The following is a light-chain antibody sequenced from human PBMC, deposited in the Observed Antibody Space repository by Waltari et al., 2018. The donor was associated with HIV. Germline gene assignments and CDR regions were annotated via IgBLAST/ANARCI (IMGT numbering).Light chain of an antibody. CDR3: CSYAVSSTSVI. V-gene: IGLV2-23*01. CDR1: GRDVGSYNL. CDR2: EGS. J-gene: IGLJ2*01. Sequence: QSALTQPASVAGSPGKSITISCTGTGRDVGSYNLVSWYQQYPGKAPKLIIYEGSKRPSWISNRFSVSQSGNTASLTISGLQAEDEADYYCCSYAVSSTSVIFGGGTKLTVL.